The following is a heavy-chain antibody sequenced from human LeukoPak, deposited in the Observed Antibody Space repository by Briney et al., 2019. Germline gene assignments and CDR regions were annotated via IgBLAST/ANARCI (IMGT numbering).Heavy chain of an antibody. J-gene: IGHJ4*02. V-gene: IGHV3-23*01. CDR1: GFXFRRYA. D-gene: IGHD2-2*01. Sequence: PGGSLRLSCGASGFXFRRYAMSWGRHAPGKGQEWVSPISASVGGTYYADSVKGRFTMSRDNTKNMLYLKMNSLGAEDTAVYYCAKVYCSSTSCYGGYLVDYWGQGTLVTVSS. CDR2: ISASVGGT. CDR3: AKVYCSSTSCYGGYLVDY.